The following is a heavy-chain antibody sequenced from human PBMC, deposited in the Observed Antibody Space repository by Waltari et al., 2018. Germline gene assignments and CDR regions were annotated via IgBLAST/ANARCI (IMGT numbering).Heavy chain of an antibody. CDR2: IYTSGST. V-gene: IGHV4-61*09. Sequence: QVQLQESGTGLVKPSQTLSLTCTVSGGSISRGSYYWRWIRQPAGKGLEGIGYIYTSGSTNYNPSLKSRVTISVDTSKNQFSLKLSSVTAADTAVYYCARDSPTMVVTGHYYYGMDVWGQGTTVTVSS. CDR3: ARDSPTMVVTGHYYYGMDV. J-gene: IGHJ6*02. CDR1: GGSISRGSYY. D-gene: IGHD2-15*01.